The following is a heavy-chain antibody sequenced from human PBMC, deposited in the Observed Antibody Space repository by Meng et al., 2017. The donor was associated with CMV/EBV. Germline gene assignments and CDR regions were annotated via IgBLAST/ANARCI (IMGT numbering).Heavy chain of an antibody. J-gene: IGHJ3*02. V-gene: IGHV3-11*04. Sequence: GESLKISCAASGFIFSDYYMNWIRQAPGKGLEWVSYISSRGDIIHYADSVKGRFTLSRDSAKNSLYLQMNSLRAEDTAMYYCVFPKGGRGDDAFDIWGQGTMVTVSS. CDR3: VFPKGGRGDDAFDI. CDR1: GFIFSDYY. CDR2: ISSRGDII. D-gene: IGHD7-27*01.